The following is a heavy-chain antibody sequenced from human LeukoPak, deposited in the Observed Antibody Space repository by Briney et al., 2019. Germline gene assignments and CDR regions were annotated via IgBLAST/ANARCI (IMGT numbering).Heavy chain of an antibody. CDR2: IYYSGST. V-gene: IGHV4-59*01. D-gene: IGHD1-26*01. CDR1: GGSISSYY. J-gene: IGHJ5*02. Sequence: SETLSLTCTVSGGSISSYYWSWIRQPPGKGLEWIGYIYYSGSTNYNPSLKSRVTISVDTSKNQFSLKLSSVTAADTAVYYCASGTSGSYYGVWFDPWGQGTLVTVSS. CDR3: ASGTSGSYYGVWFDP.